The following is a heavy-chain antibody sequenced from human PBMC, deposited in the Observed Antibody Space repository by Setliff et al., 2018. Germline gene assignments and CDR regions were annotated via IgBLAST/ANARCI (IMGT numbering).Heavy chain of an antibody. J-gene: IGHJ3*02. D-gene: IGHD2-15*01. V-gene: IGHV1-18*01. CDR3: ALTTLSLCSGGSCPNALDI. CDR2: ISGFNGVT. Sequence: ASVKVFCKASGYILTSSGITWVRQAPGQGLEWMGWISGFNGVTNYAQTFQGRITMATDTSTKMAHMELSSLRSDDTAVYFCALTTLSLCSGGSCPNALDIWGQGTMVTVSS. CDR1: GYILTSSG.